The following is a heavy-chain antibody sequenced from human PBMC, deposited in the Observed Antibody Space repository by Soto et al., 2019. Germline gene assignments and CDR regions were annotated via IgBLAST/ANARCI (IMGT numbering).Heavy chain of an antibody. CDR2: ISYDGSNK. D-gene: IGHD2-15*01. V-gene: IGHV3-30*03. CDR1: GFTFSSYG. Sequence: PGGSLRLSCAASGFTFSSYGMHWVRQAPGKGLEWVAVISYDGSNKYYADSVKGRFTISRDNSKNTLYLQMNSLRAEDTAVYYCARGACSGGSCYSWNQYFDYWGQGTLVTVSS. CDR3: ARGACSGGSCYSWNQYFDY. J-gene: IGHJ4*02.